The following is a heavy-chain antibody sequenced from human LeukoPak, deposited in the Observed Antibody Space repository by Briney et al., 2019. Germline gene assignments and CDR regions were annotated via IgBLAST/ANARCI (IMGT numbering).Heavy chain of an antibody. CDR1: GGSISGYY. Sequence: SETLSLTCTVSGGSISGYYWGWIRKPPGGGLGWIGYIYYSGSTNYNPSLKRRVTISLDTSKSQFSLKLRSVTAADTAVYYCARSGLDSRYYFGMDVWGQGTTVTVSS. V-gene: IGHV4-59*01. J-gene: IGHJ6*02. CDR3: ARSGLDSRYYFGMDV. CDR2: IYYSGST. D-gene: IGHD5-12*01.